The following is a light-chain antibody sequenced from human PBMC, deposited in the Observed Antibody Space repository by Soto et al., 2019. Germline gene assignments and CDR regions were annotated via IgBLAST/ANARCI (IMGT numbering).Light chain of an antibody. CDR3: QQYDDWPLT. Sequence: EIVMTQSPATLSVSRGGRATLSCKASQSVTSNLAWYQHKPGQAPRLLIYRATARAAGIPVRFGGSGSGTEFTLTISSLQSEDFAIYYCQQYDDWPLTFGQGTNVDIK. CDR2: RAT. J-gene: IGKJ1*01. CDR1: QSVTSN. V-gene: IGKV3-15*01.